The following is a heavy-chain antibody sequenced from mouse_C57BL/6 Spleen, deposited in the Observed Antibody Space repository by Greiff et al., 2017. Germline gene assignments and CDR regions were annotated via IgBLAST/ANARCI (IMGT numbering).Heavy chain of an antibody. J-gene: IGHJ2*01. CDR1: GYSFTGYY. CDR2: INPSTGGT. D-gene: IGHD3-2*02. V-gene: IGHV1-42*01. Sequence: VQLQQSGPELVKPGASVKISCKASGYSFTGYYMNWVKQSPEKSLEWIGEINPSTGGTTYNQKFKAKATLTVDKSSSTAYMQLKSLTSEDSAVYYCARDSSGYSCYFDYWGQGTTLTVSS. CDR3: ARDSSGYSCYFDY.